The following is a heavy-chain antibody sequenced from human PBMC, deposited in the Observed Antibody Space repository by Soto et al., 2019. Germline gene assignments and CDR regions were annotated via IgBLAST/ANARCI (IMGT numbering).Heavy chain of an antibody. J-gene: IGHJ5*02. Sequence: PXXTLSLNCTVSGSSISSGGYSWSCLRQHPGKGLEWIGYIYSSGSTYYNPSLKSRVTISVDTSKNQFSLKLSSVTAADTAVYYCARNYCSGGSCYWFDPWGQGTLVTVSS. CDR1: GSSISSGGYS. CDR3: ARNYCSGGSCYWFDP. CDR2: IYSSGST. V-gene: IGHV4-31*03. D-gene: IGHD2-15*01.